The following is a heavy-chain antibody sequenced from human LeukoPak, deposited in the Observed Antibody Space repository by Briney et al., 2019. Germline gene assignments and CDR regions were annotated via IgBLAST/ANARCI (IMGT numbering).Heavy chain of an antibody. J-gene: IGHJ6*02. D-gene: IGHD1-26*01. V-gene: IGHV3-30-3*01. Sequence: GGSLRLSCAASGFTFSSYAMHWVRQAPGKGREGVAVISYDGSNKYYADSVKGRFTISRDNSKNTLYLQMNSLRAEDTAVYYCARGVGSGSPKYGMDIWGQGTTVTVSS. CDR1: GFTFSSYA. CDR2: ISYDGSNK. CDR3: ARGVGSGSPKYGMDI.